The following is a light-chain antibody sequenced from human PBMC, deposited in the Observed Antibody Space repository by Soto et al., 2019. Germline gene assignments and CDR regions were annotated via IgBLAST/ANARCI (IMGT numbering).Light chain of an antibody. J-gene: IGLJ1*01. CDR3: CSYATEYTDV. V-gene: IGLV2-11*01. Sequence: QSVLTQPRSVSGSPGQSVTISCTGASSDVGGYNYVSWYQQHPGKAPKLMIYDVTKRPSGLPDRFSGSKSGNTASLTISGLQAEDEADYYCCSYATEYTDVFGTGTKVTVL. CDR2: DVT. CDR1: SSDVGGYNY.